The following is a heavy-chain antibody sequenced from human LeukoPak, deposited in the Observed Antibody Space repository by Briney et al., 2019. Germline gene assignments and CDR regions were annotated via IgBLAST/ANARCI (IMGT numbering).Heavy chain of an antibody. CDR3: AKDRGGITGTTWYY. CDR1: GFTFSDYY. CDR2: IKTDGSEK. Sequence: PGGSLRLSCAASGFTFSDYYMTWVRQTPGKGLEWVANIKTDGSEKYYVDSVKGRFTISRDNAKNSLYLQMNSLRAEDTAVYYCAKDRGGITGTTWYYWGQGTLVTVSS. J-gene: IGHJ4*02. V-gene: IGHV3-7*01. D-gene: IGHD1-7*01.